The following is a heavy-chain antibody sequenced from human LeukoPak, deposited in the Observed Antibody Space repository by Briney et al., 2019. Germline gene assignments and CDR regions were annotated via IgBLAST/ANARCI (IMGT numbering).Heavy chain of an antibody. CDR1: GGSFSGYY. V-gene: IGHV3-66*01. CDR2: IYSGGST. J-gene: IGHJ4*02. CDR3: ARDVLGWLQHRDY. D-gene: IGHD5-24*01. Sequence: PSETLSLTCAVYGGSFSGYYWSWIRQAPGKGLEWVSVIYSGGSTYYADSVKGRFTISRDNSKNTLYLQMNSLRAEDTAVYYCARDVLGWLQHRDYWGQGTLVTVSS.